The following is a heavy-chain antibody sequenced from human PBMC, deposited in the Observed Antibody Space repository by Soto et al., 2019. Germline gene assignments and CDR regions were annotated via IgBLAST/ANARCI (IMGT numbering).Heavy chain of an antibody. CDR3: ERGYTVTTGGYYYYYMDV. CDR2: MNPNSGNT. CDR1: GYTFTSYD. J-gene: IGHJ6*03. V-gene: IGHV1-8*01. Sequence: ASVKVSCKASGYTFTSYDINWVRQATGQGLEWMGWMNPNSGNTGYAQKFQGRVTMTRNTSISTAYMELSSLRSEDTAVYYCERGYTVTTGGYYYYYMDVWGKGTTVTVSS. D-gene: IGHD4-4*01.